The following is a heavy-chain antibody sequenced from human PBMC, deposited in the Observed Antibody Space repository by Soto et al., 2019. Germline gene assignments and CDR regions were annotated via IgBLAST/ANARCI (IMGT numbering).Heavy chain of an antibody. V-gene: IGHV4-4*02. D-gene: IGHD6-13*01. CDR2: IYHSGST. J-gene: IGHJ4*02. CDR1: IGSISSSNW. CDR3: ARGPERQQLLPLYFY. Sequence: PSETLSLTCAVSIGSISSSNWWSWVRQPPGKGLEWIGEIYHSGSTNYNPSLKSRVTISVDKSKNQFSLKLSSVTAADTAVYYCARGPERQQLLPLYFYWGQGTLVTVSS.